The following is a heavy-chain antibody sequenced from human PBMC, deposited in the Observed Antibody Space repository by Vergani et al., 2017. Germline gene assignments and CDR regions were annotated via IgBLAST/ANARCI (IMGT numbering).Heavy chain of an antibody. CDR2: INSDGSST. Sequence: EVQLVESGGGLVKPGGSLRLSCAASGFTFSSYWMHWVRQAPGKGLVWVSRINSDGSSTSYADSVKGRFTISRDNAKNTLYLQMNSLRAEDTAVYYCASPFLSDGSEPFDPWGQGTLVTVSS. CDR1: GFTFSSYW. V-gene: IGHV3-74*02. D-gene: IGHD3-10*01. J-gene: IGHJ5*02. CDR3: ASPFLSDGSEPFDP.